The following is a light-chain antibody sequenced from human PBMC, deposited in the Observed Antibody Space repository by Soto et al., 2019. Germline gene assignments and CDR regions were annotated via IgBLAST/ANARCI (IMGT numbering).Light chain of an antibody. CDR1: QDINNY. J-gene: IGKJ4*01. Sequence: DIQLTQSPSFLSASVGDRVTITCRASQDINNYLAWYQQRPGRAPNLLISLASALQSGVPSRFSRSRYVTEFTLTISSLQPEDSSTYYFQHFKSYPLTFGGGTKIEIK. CDR2: LAS. CDR3: QHFKSYPLT. V-gene: IGKV1-9*01.